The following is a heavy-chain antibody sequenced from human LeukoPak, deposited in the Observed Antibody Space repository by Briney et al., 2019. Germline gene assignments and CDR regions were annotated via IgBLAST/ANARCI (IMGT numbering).Heavy chain of an antibody. Sequence: GGSLRLSCAASGFTVSSYWMHWVRQAPGKGLVWVSRINSDGSSTSYADSVKGRFTISRDNAKNTLYLQMNRLRAEDTAVYYCAPSSGYSFTYWGQGTLVTVSS. D-gene: IGHD3-22*01. CDR3: APSSGYSFTY. J-gene: IGHJ4*02. CDR1: GFTVSSYW. CDR2: INSDGSST. V-gene: IGHV3-74*01.